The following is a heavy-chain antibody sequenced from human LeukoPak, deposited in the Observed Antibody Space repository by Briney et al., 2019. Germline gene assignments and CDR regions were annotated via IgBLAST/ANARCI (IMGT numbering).Heavy chain of an antibody. CDR3: AKDRGQLVPKLNWFDP. V-gene: IGHV3-23*01. CDR1: GFTFSSYA. CDR2: IRSSGSST. J-gene: IGHJ5*02. Sequence: GGSLRLSCAASGFTFSSYAMNWVRQAPGKGLEWVSAIRSSGSSTYYEDSVKGRFTISRNNSNNTLYQQMNSLRAEDTAVYYCAKDRGQLVPKLNWFDPWGQGTLVT. D-gene: IGHD6-6*01.